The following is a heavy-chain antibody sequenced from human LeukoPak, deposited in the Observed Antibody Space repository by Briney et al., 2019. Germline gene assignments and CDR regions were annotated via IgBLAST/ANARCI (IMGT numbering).Heavy chain of an antibody. Sequence: SETLSLTCTVSGGSISGYYWSWIRQPPGKGLEWIGYIYYSGSTNYNPSLKSRVTISVDTSKNQFSLKLSSVTAADTAVYYCARDRSYYDSSGYYYSYWYFDLWGRGTLVTVSS. J-gene: IGHJ2*01. CDR3: ARDRSYYDSSGYYYSYWYFDL. D-gene: IGHD3-22*01. CDR1: GGSISGYY. CDR2: IYYSGST. V-gene: IGHV4-59*01.